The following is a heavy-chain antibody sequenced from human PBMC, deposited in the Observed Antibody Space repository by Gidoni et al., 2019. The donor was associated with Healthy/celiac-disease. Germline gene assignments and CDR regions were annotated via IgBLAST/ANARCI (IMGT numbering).Heavy chain of an antibody. CDR3: ARGAGGRATSPYDAFDI. D-gene: IGHD2-8*02. V-gene: IGHV3-7*01. CDR2: IKQDGSEK. J-gene: IGHJ3*02. CDR1: GFTFSSYW. Sequence: EVQLVESGGGLVQPGGSLRLSCAASGFTFSSYWMSWVRQAPGKGLEWVANIKQDGSEKYYVDSVKGRFTISRDNAKNSLYLQMNSLRAEDTAVYYCARGAGGRATSPYDAFDIWGQGTMVTVSS.